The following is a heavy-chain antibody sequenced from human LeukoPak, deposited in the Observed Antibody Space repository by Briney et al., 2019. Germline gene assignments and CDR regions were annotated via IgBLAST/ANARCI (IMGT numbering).Heavy chain of an antibody. J-gene: IGHJ4*02. Sequence: PGGSLRLSCAASGFMFSNHAMSWVRQAPGKGLEWVSGISTRGGGIYYADSVKGRFTISRDNSKNTLYLQMKSLRAEDTAVYYCAKDGFDYYDSSGYYYFGYWGQGTLVTVSS. V-gene: IGHV3-23*01. CDR2: ISTRGGGI. CDR1: GFMFSNHA. CDR3: AKDGFDYYDSSGYYYFGY. D-gene: IGHD3-22*01.